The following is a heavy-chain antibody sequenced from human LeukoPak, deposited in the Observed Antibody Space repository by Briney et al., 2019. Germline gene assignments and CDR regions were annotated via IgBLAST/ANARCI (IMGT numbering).Heavy chain of an antibody. D-gene: IGHD5-12*01. J-gene: IGHJ3*02. Sequence: PGGSLRLSCAASGFTFSSYGMHWVRQAPGKGLEWVAFIRYDGSNKYYADSVKGRFTISSDKATNSVYLQMNSLRAEDTAVYYCAREVVTQAIYSGYDAFEIWGQGTMVTVSS. CDR3: AREVVTQAIYSGYDAFEI. CDR2: IRYDGSNK. CDR1: GFTFSSYG. V-gene: IGHV3-30*02.